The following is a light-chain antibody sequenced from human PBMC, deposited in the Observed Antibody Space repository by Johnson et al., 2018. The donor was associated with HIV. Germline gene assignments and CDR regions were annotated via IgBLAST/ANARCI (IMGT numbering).Light chain of an antibody. CDR1: SSNIGNNY. CDR3: ETWDSSLLAV. Sequence: LTQPPSVSAAPGQKVTISCSGSSSNIGNNYVSWYQQLPGTAPKLLIYENNKRPSGIPDRFSGSKSGTSATLGITGLQTGDEADYYCETWDSSLLAVFGTGTKVTVL. J-gene: IGLJ1*01. V-gene: IGLV1-51*02. CDR2: ENN.